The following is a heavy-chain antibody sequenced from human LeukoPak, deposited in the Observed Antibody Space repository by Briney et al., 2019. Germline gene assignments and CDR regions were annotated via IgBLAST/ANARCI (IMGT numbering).Heavy chain of an antibody. CDR3: ARQAGGYSSGWFQFHFDY. D-gene: IGHD6-19*01. J-gene: IGHJ4*02. CDR2: INTYSGNR. Sequence: ASVRVSCKASGYTFTSYGISWARQAPGQGLEWMGWINTYSGNRNYAQKVQGRVTMTTDTSTSTAYMELTSLRSDDTAVYYCARQAGGYSSGWFQFHFDYWGQGTLVTVSS. V-gene: IGHV1-18*04. CDR1: GYTFTSYG.